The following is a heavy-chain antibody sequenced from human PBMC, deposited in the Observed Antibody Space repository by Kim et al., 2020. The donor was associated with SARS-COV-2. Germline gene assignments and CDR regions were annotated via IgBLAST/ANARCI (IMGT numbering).Heavy chain of an antibody. CDR2: GET. CDR3: ATGFLLPDY. V-gene: IGHV1-24*01. D-gene: IGHD3-22*01. Sequence: GETIYAQKFQGRVTMTEDTSTDTAYMELSSLRSEDTAVYYCATGFLLPDYWGQGTLVTVSS. J-gene: IGHJ4*02.